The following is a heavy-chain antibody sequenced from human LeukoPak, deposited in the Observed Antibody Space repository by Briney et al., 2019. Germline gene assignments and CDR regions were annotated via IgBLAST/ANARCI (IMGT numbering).Heavy chain of an antibody. CDR3: ARDFLSYFDFWSGTDY. J-gene: IGHJ4*02. CDR1: EFSVGSNY. Sequence: RTGGSLRLSCAASEFSVGSNYMTWVRQAPGKGLEWVSLIYSGGSTYYADSVKGRFTISRDNSKNTLYLQTNSLRPDDTAVYYCARDFLSYFDFWSGTDYWGQGTLVTVSS. D-gene: IGHD3-3*01. V-gene: IGHV3-66*01. CDR2: IYSGGST.